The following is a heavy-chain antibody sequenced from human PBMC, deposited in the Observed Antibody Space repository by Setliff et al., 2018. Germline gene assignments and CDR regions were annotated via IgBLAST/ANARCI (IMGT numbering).Heavy chain of an antibody. CDR3: ARGRSSSWYLYYYGMDV. J-gene: IGHJ6*02. CDR2: INHSGST. V-gene: IGHV4-34*01. CDR1: GGSFSGYY. D-gene: IGHD6-13*01. Sequence: SETLSLTCAVYGGSFSGYYWSWIRQPPGKGLEWIGEINHSGSTNYNPSLKSRVTISVDTSKNQFPLKLSSVTAADTAVYYCARGRSSSWYLYYYGMDVWGQGTTVTVSS.